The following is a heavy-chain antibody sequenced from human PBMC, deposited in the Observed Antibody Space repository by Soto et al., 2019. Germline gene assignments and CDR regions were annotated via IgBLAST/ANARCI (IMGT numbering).Heavy chain of an antibody. J-gene: IGHJ4*02. D-gene: IGHD1-26*01. CDR2: IHYSGRT. CDR1: NGSISGFY. CDR3: VRVGVGIGNHFDS. V-gene: IGHV4-59*12. Sequence: PSETLSLTCSVSNGSISGFYWTWIRQPPGKILEWIGYIHYSGRTDYNPSLTSRATMSVDTSKNQFSLNLKSITAADTAVYYCVRVGVGIGNHFDSWGRGXLVTVYS.